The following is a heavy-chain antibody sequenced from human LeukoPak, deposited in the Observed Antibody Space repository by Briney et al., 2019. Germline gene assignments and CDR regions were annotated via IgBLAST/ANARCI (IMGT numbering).Heavy chain of an antibody. D-gene: IGHD4-17*01. CDR1: GGTFSSYA. J-gene: IGHJ1*01. CDR3: ARERTGLRAQYFQH. Sequence: ASVKVSCKASGGTFSSYAISWVRQAPGQGLEWMGWINPNSGGTNYAQKFQGRVTMTRDTSISTAYMELSRLRSDDTAVYYCARERTGLRAQYFQHWGQGTLVTVSS. CDR2: INPNSGGT. V-gene: IGHV1-2*02.